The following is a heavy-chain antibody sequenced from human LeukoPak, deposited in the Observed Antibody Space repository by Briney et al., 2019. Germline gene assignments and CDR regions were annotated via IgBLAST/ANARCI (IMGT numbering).Heavy chain of an antibody. V-gene: IGHV2-5*02. Sequence: SGPPRRNPTPTLTLTRTFFGFPISTPGVGGGWIRHPPGKTLEWHVFNYWDDYKRYSPSLRSRLTITKDTSKKQEVLTMTNMDPVDTGTYYCAHRPNRYTSGWNTGFRDYWGQGALVTVSS. CDR1: GFPISTPGVG. D-gene: IGHD6-25*01. CDR3: AHRPNRYTSGWNTGFRDY. CDR2: NYWDDYK. J-gene: IGHJ4*02.